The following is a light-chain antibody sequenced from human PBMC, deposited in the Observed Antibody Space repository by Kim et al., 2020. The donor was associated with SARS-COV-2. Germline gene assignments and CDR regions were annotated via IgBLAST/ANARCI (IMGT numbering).Light chain of an antibody. J-gene: IGLJ2*01. CDR1: RSNIGNNV. CDR2: SND. CDR3: AAWDDSLSGVV. V-gene: IGLV1-44*01. Sequence: GQRVTISGSGSRSNIGNNVVNWYQQVPGTAPKLLIYSNDHRPSGVPDRFSGSKSGTSASLAISGLQSEDEADYYCAAWDDSLSGVVFGGGTQLTVL.